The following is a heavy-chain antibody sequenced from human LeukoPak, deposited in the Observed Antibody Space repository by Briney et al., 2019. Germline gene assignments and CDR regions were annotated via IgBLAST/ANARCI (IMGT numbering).Heavy chain of an antibody. CDR1: GGSISSSNW. D-gene: IGHD3-10*01. J-gene: IGHJ6*03. V-gene: IGHV4-4*02. CDR3: ASTPDVLLWFGEYLGYYYYMDV. Sequence: SETLSLTCAVSGGSISSSNWWSWVRQPPGKGLEWIGEIYHSGSTNYNPSLKSRVTISVDKSKNQFSLKLSSVTAADTVVYYCASTPDVLLWFGEYLGYYYYMDVWGKGTTVTVSS. CDR2: IYHSGST.